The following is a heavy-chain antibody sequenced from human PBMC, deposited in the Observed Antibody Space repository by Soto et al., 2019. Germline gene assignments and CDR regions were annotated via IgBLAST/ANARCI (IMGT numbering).Heavy chain of an antibody. CDR2: TNSDGSSV. CDR1: GFTLSDNW. Sequence: EVQLVESGGGLVQPGGYLRLSCADSGFTLSDNWIHWVRRVPGKGLVWVSRTNSDGSSVTYADSVKGRFTLSRDNAKNTWFLQMDSLRVEDTAMYYCVRAPEQRPFDYWGQGTLVTVSS. D-gene: IGHD6-25*01. V-gene: IGHV3-74*03. CDR3: VRAPEQRPFDY. J-gene: IGHJ4*02.